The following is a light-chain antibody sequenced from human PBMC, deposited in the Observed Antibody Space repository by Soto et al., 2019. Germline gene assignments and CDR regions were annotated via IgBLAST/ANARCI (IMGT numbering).Light chain of an antibody. CDR3: QQYESTPPT. J-gene: IGKJ2*01. Sequence: DIVMTQSPDSLAVSLGERATINCKSSQSVLYSSNNKNYLAWYQQRPGHPPKLLIYWASTRESGVPERFSDSGSGTDITLTITTLQAEDVAVYYCQQYESTPPTFGQGTKLEIK. CDR2: WAS. CDR1: QSVLYSSNNKNY. V-gene: IGKV4-1*01.